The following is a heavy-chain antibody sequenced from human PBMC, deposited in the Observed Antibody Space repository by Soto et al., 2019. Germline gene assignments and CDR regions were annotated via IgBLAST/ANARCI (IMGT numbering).Heavy chain of an antibody. CDR1: GGSVSSRTYY. V-gene: IGHV4-61*01. Sequence: ETLSLTCTVSGGSVSSRTYYWSWVRQPPGKELEWIGYIYYSGSANYNPSLKSRVTISLDTSTNQFSLKLRSVTAADTAVYYCVGSPNRYYFDYWGQGTLVTVSS. CDR3: VGSPNRYYFDY. CDR2: IYYSGSA. D-gene: IGHD3-10*01. J-gene: IGHJ4*02.